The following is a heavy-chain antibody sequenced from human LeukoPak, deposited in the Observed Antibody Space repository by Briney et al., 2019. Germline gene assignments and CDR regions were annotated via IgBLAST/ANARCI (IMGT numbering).Heavy chain of an antibody. J-gene: IGHJ3*02. CDR2: ISSSSSTI. D-gene: IGHD2-15*01. Sequence: PGGSLRFSGAASGFSFSTYSMNWVRQAPGMGLEGVSYISSSSSTIYYADSVKGRFTISRDNAKNSLYLQMNSLRDEDTAVYYCARDRLRYSDAFDIWGQGTMVTVSS. CDR3: ARDRLRYSDAFDI. V-gene: IGHV3-48*02. CDR1: GFSFSTYS.